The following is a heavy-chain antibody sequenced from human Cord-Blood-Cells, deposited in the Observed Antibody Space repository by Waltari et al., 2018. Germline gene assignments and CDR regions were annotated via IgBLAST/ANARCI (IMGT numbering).Heavy chain of an antibody. CDR3: ARDRKYGRYWYFDL. CDR2: IWYDGSNK. CDR1: GFTFSCYG. Sequence: QVQLVESGGGVVQPGRSLRLSWAVSGFTFSCYGMPWVRRAPGKGLEWVAVIWYDGSNKYYADSVKGRFTISRDNSKNTLYLQMNSLRAEDTAVYYCARDRKYGRYWYFDLWGRGTLVTVSS. D-gene: IGHD2-8*01. J-gene: IGHJ2*01. V-gene: IGHV3-33*01.